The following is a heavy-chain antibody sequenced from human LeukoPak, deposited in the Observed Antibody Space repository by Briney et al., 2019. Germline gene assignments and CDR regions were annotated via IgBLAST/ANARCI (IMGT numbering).Heavy chain of an antibody. CDR2: ISGSGGST. D-gene: IGHD6-13*01. CDR3: AKGRGSSWTYYFDY. Sequence: PGGSLRLSCAASGFTFSTYAMNWVRQAPGKGLEWVSGISGSGGSTYYADSVKGRFTISRDNSKNTLYLRMNSLRADDTALYYCAKGRGSSWTYYFDYWGQGTLVTVSS. V-gene: IGHV3-23*01. CDR1: GFTFSTYA. J-gene: IGHJ4*02.